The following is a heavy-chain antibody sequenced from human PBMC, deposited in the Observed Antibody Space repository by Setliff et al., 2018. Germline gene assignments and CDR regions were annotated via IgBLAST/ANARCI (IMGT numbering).Heavy chain of an antibody. CDR2: INAGNGNT. CDR1: GYTFTSYA. CDR3: ARGVPAATNLESYGMDV. V-gene: IGHV1-3*01. Sequence: GASVKVSCKASGYTFTSYAMHWVRQAPGQRLEWMGWINAGNGNTKYSQKFQGRVTITRDTSASTAYMELSSLRSEDTAVYYCARGVPAATNLESYGMDVWGQGTTVTVSS. D-gene: IGHD2-2*01. J-gene: IGHJ6*02.